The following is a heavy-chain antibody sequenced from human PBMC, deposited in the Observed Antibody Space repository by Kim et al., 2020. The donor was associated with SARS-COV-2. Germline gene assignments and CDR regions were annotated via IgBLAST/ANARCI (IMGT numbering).Heavy chain of an antibody. CDR1: GFTVTTNY. CDR2: IYANGST. Sequence: GGSLRLSCAASGFTVTTNYITWVHQAPGRGLEWVSVIYANGSTYYADSVKGRFSISRDNSKNMVYLQMDSLRAEDTAVYFCARQGYWSGLDYWGQGTLLTVSS. V-gene: IGHV3-53*01. D-gene: IGHD2-15*01. CDR3: ARQGYWSGLDY. J-gene: IGHJ4*02.